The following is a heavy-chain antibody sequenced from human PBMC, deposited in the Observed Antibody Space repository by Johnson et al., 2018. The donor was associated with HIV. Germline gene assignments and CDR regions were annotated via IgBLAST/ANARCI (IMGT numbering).Heavy chain of an antibody. CDR2: ISWDGGST. J-gene: IGHJ3*02. V-gene: IGHV3-43D*03. D-gene: IGHD6-13*01. Sequence: VQLVESGGVVVQPGGSLRLYCAASGFTFDDYAMHWVRQAPGKGLEWVSLISWDGGSTYYADSVKGRFTISRDNSNNSLYLQMNSLTTEDTAVDYCARGEAADGAFDIWGQGTMVTVSS. CDR3: ARGEAADGAFDI. CDR1: GFTFDDYA.